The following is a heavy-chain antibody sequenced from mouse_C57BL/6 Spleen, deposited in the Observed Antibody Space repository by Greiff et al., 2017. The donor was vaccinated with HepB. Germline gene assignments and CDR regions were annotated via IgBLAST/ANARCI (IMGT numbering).Heavy chain of an antibody. CDR2: IHPNSGST. D-gene: IGHD1-1*01. Sequence: QVQLQQPGAELVKPGASVKLSCKASGYTFTSYWMHWVKQRPGQGLEWIGMIHPNSGSTNYNEKFKSKATLTVDKSSSTAYMQLSSLTSEDSAVYYCVYYYGLWDFDVWGTGPTVTVAS. CDR3: VYYYGLWDFDV. J-gene: IGHJ1*03. V-gene: IGHV1-64*01. CDR1: GYTFTSYW.